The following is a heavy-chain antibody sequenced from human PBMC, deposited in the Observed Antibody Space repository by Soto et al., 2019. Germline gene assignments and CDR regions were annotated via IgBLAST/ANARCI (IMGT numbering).Heavy chain of an antibody. D-gene: IGHD6-19*01. V-gene: IGHV3-21*01. CDR3: ATVTGRGWD. J-gene: IGHJ4*02. CDR1: GFTFSSYS. CDR2: ISGSSRYI. Sequence: EVQLVESGGGLVQPGGSLRVSCAASGFTFSSYSMNWVRQAPGKGLEWVSSISGSSRYIYYADAVKGRFTISRDNAKISLYLQMNSLGVEDTSVYYCATVTGRGWDRGQGTLVTVFS.